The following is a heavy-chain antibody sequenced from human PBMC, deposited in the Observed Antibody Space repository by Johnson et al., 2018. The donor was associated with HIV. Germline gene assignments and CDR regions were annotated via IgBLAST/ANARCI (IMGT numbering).Heavy chain of an antibody. D-gene: IGHD1-14*01. CDR1: GFTFSSFG. CDR2: VWYDGSHE. Sequence: QVQLVESGGGVVQPGRSLRLSCAASGFTFSSFGMHWVRQTPGKGLEWVATVWYDGSHEYYADSVKGRFTIFRDNSKNTISLQMNRLTAADTAVYYCVKPKNPDAVDILGQGTKVTVAS. V-gene: IGHV3-33*06. J-gene: IGHJ3*02. CDR3: VKPKNPDAVDI.